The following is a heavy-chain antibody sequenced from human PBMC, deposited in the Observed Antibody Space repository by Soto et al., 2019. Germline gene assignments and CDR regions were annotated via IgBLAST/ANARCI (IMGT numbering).Heavy chain of an antibody. CDR1: GYTFSDYW. CDR3: ASGDDTGITGPPRY. CDR2: IYPEYSET. Sequence: GESLKISCHASGYTFSDYWIGWVRQMPGKGLERMGIIYPEYSETKYRPSFQGHVIMSVDKSINTAYLQWSSLKASDTAMYYCASGDDTGITGPPRYWGQGTQVIVSA. V-gene: IGHV5-51*01. D-gene: IGHD1-20*01. J-gene: IGHJ4*02.